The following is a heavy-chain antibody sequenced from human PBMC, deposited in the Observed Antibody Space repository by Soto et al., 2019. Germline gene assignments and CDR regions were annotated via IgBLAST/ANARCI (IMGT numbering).Heavy chain of an antibody. CDR1: GGSISSCNW. Sequence: SETLSRTCAGSGGSISSCNWWSRVPQPPGKGLEWIGEIYHSGSTNYNPSLKSRVTISVDKSKNQFSLKLSSVTAADTAVYYCARGQYYPDAFDIWGQGTMVTVSS. D-gene: IGHD3-10*01. J-gene: IGHJ3*02. CDR3: ARGQYYPDAFDI. V-gene: IGHV4-4*02. CDR2: IYHSGST.